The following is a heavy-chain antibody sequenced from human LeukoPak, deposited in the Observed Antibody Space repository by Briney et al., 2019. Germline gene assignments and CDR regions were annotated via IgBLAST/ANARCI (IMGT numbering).Heavy chain of an antibody. Sequence: SETLSLTCTVSGYSISSGYYWGWIRQPPGKGLEWIGSIYHSGSTYYNPSLKSRVTISVDTSKNQFSLKLSSVTAADTAVYYCARIAAAGTRDYYYCGMDVWGQGTTVTVSS. CDR2: IYHSGST. CDR1: GYSISSGYY. J-gene: IGHJ6*02. V-gene: IGHV4-38-2*02. CDR3: ARIAAAGTRDYYYCGMDV. D-gene: IGHD6-13*01.